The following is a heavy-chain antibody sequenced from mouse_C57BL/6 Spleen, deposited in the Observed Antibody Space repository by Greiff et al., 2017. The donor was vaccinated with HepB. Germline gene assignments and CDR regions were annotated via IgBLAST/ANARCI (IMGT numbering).Heavy chain of an antibody. Sequence: EVQVVESGGGLVKPGGSLKLSCAASGFTFSSYAMSWVRQTPEKRLEWVATISDGGSYTYYPDNVKGRFTISRDNAKNHLYLQMSHLKSEDTAMYYCAELGGDYWGQGTTLTVSS. CDR3: AELGGDY. V-gene: IGHV5-4*01. CDR1: GFTFSSYA. CDR2: ISDGGSYT. J-gene: IGHJ2*01. D-gene: IGHD4-1*01.